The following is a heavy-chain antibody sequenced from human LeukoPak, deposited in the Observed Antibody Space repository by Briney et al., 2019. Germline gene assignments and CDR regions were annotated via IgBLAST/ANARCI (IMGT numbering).Heavy chain of an antibody. J-gene: IGHJ4*02. CDR1: GFTLTNAW. D-gene: IGHD3-10*01. CDR2: IKSKTDGGTT. V-gene: IGHV3-15*01. Sequence: GGSLRLSCAATGFTLTNAWMSWVRQTPGKGLEWIGRIKSKTDGGTTDYAAPVKGRFTISRDDSKNTLYLQMNRLKTEDTAVYYCLRDWYGSGSYWQIRESYFDYWGQGTLVTVSS. CDR3: LRDWYGSGSYWQIRESYFDY.